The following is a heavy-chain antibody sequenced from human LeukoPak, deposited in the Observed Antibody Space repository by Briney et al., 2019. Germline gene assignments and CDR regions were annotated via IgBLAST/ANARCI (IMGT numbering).Heavy chain of an antibody. D-gene: IGHD6-19*01. CDR3: ARVRGSSGWYLIGY. CDR1: GFTFSSYA. V-gene: IGHV3-30*04. Sequence: PGRSLRLSCAASGFTFSSYAMHWVRQAPGKGLEWVAVISYDGSNKYYADSVKGQFTISRDNSKNTLYLQMNSLRAEDTAVYYCARVRGSSGWYLIGYWGQGTLVTVSS. J-gene: IGHJ4*02. CDR2: ISYDGSNK.